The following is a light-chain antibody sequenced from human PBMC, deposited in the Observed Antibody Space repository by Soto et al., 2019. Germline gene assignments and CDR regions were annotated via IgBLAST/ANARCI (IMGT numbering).Light chain of an antibody. CDR1: QSLVFSDGITY. J-gene: IGKJ1*01. CDR2: KVS. V-gene: IGKV2-30*01. CDR3: MQGTYWPPGT. Sequence: DVVLTQSPLSLPVTLGQPASISCRSSQSLVFSDGITYLNWFHQRPGQSPRRLIYKVSNRDSGGPDRFSGTGSGTDFTLIISRVEAEDVGVYYRMQGTYWPPGTLGQVTRVEIE.